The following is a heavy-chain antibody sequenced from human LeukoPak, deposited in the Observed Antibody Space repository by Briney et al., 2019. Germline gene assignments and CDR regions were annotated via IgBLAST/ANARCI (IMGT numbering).Heavy chain of an antibody. V-gene: IGHV1-58*02. CDR2: IVVCSGNT. J-gene: IGHJ6*02. CDR3: AAGLEAATNMLDYYYYGMDV. D-gene: IGHD5-24*01. CDR1: GFTFSSSA. Sequence: SVKVSCKASGFTFSSSAMQWVRQARGQRLEWIGWIVVCSGNTNYAQKFQERVTITRDMSTSTAYMELSSLRSEDTAVYYCAAGLEAATNMLDYYYYGMDVWGQGTTVTVSS.